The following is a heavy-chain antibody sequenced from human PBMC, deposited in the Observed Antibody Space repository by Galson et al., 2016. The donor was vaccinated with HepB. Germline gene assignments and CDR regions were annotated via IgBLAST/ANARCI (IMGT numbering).Heavy chain of an antibody. Sequence: SLRLSCAASGFTFSFYAMHWVRQAPGKGLEYVSAISDNAYNTYYADSVKGRFTISRDNSKNMMYLQMSSLREADTAVYYCVKSTRESSGYFGYWGQGTLVTVSS. D-gene: IGHD3-22*01. CDR3: VKSTRESSGYFGY. CDR2: ISDNAYNT. V-gene: IGHV3-64D*06. CDR1: GFTFSFYA. J-gene: IGHJ4*02.